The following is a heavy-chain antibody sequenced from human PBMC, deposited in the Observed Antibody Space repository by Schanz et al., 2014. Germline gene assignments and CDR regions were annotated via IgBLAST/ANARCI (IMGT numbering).Heavy chain of an antibody. J-gene: IGHJ4*02. V-gene: IGHV3-33*01. Sequence: QVQLVESGGGVVQPGRSLRLSCVASGFTFSSYDVFWVRQAPGKGLEWVAILWHDGSKKYYADSVKGRFTVSRDNSKNTMYLQLNSLRAEDADVYDCARDFHGYGPHLDYWGQGSLVTVSS. CDR3: ARDFHGYGPHLDY. CDR1: GFTFSSYD. CDR2: LWHDGSKK. D-gene: IGHD5-12*01.